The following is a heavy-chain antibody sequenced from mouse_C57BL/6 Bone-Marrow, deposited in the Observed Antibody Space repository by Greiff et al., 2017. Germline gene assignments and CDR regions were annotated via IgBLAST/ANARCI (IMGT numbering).Heavy chain of an antibody. CDR2: INPNNGGT. CDR1: GYTFTDYY. J-gene: IGHJ2*01. CDR3: AREGYYGSSPGY. V-gene: IGHV1-26*01. Sequence: VQLKESGPELVKPGASVKISCKASGYTFTDYYMNWVKQSHGKSLAWIGDINPNNGGTSYNQKFKGKATLTVDKSSSTAYMELRSLTSEDSAVYYCAREGYYGSSPGYWGQGTTLTVAS. D-gene: IGHD1-1*01.